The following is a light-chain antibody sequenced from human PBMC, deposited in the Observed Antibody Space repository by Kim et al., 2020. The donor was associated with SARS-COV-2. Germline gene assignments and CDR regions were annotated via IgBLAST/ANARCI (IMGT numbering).Light chain of an antibody. CDR2: KNN. J-gene: IGLJ3*02. CDR3: AAWDDSLSVL. Sequence: PGQSVTISCCGSRSDIGSNYVSWYQQLPGTAPKLLIYKNNQRPSGVPDRFSGSKSGTSASLAISGLRSEDEADYYCAAWDDSLSVLFGGGTQLTVL. V-gene: IGLV1-47*01. CDR1: RSDIGSNY.